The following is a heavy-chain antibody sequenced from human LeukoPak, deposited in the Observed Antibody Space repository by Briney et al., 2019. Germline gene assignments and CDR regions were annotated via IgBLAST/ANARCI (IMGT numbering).Heavy chain of an antibody. CDR3: ARAYYGSGSYYNDY. D-gene: IGHD3-10*01. V-gene: IGHV3-48*02. CDR2: IGTTSSGI. Sequence: PGGPLRLSCAASGFTFRSFSMNWVRQAPGKGLEWVSFIGTTSSGIYYADSVKGRFTISRDNAKNSLYLQMNSLRDEDTAVYYCARAYYGSGSYYNDYWGQGTLVTVSS. J-gene: IGHJ4*02. CDR1: GFTFRSFS.